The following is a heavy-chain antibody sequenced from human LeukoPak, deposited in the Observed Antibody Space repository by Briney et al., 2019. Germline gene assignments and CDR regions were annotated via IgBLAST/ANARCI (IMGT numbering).Heavy chain of an antibody. CDR3: ARGGSYGNHDY. Sequence: SETLSLTCTVSGGSISSGGYYWSWIRQHLGKGLEWIGYIYYSGSTYYNPSLKSRVTISVDTSKNQFSLKLSSVTAADTAVYYCARGGSYGNHDYWGQGTLVTVSS. CDR2: IYYSGST. J-gene: IGHJ4*02. V-gene: IGHV4-31*03. CDR1: GGSISSGGYY. D-gene: IGHD5-18*01.